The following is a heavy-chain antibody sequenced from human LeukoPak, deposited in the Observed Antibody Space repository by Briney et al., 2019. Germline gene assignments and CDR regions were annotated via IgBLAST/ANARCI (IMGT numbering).Heavy chain of an antibody. V-gene: IGHV1-2*02. Sequence: ASVKVSCKASGYTFTSYYMHWVRQAPGQGLEWMGWINPNSGGTNYAQKFQGRVTMTRDTSISTAYMELSSLRSDDTAVYYCARSAPQGSRSAIVVVPAGLDYWGQGTLVTVSS. D-gene: IGHD2-2*01. CDR3: ARSAPQGSRSAIVVVPAGLDY. CDR2: INPNSGGT. CDR1: GYTFTSYY. J-gene: IGHJ4*02.